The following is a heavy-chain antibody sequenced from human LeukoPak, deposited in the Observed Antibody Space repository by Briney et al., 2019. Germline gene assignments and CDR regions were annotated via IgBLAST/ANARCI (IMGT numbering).Heavy chain of an antibody. CDR3: ATSGGDYYYYSLDV. V-gene: IGHV1-2*02. J-gene: IGHJ6*03. CDR2: INPNSGGT. Sequence: ASVKVSCKASEYTFTGYYMHWVRQAPGQGLEWMGWINPNSGGTNYAQKFQGRVTMTRDTSISTAYMELSSLRSEDTAVYYCATSGGDYYYYSLDVWGKGTPVTISS. CDR1: EYTFTGYY. D-gene: IGHD3-10*01.